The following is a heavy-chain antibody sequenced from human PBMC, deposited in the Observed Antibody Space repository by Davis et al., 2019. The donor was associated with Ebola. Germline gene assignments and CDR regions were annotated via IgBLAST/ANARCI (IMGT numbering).Heavy chain of an antibody. Sequence: AASVKVSCKASGGTLSSYAISWVRQAPGQGLEWMGRIIPILGIANYAQKFQGRVTITADKSTSTAYMELSSLRSEDTAVYYCARVQGSSVYYYYYGMDVWGQGTTVTVSS. CDR2: IIPILGIA. D-gene: IGHD6-6*01. V-gene: IGHV1-69*04. CDR1: GGTLSSYA. CDR3: ARVQGSSVYYYYYGMDV. J-gene: IGHJ6*02.